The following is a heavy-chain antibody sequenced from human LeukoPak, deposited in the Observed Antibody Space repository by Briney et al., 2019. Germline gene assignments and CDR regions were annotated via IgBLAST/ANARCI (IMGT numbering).Heavy chain of an antibody. CDR3: ARAWMSGSDFWSGLFDY. CDR2: ISSNGGST. Sequence: PGGSLRLSCAASGFTFSSYAMHWVRQAPGKGLEYVSAISSNGGSTYYANSVKGRFTISRDNSKNTLYLQMGSLRAEDMAVYYCARAWMSGSDFWSGLFDYWGQGTLVTVSS. D-gene: IGHD3-3*01. J-gene: IGHJ4*02. CDR1: GFTFSSYA. V-gene: IGHV3-64*01.